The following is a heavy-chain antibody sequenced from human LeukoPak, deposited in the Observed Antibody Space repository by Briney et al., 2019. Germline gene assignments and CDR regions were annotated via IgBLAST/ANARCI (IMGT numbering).Heavy chain of an antibody. V-gene: IGHV4-59*01. CDR1: GGSISSYY. CDR2: IYYSGST. J-gene: IGHJ4*02. Sequence: SETLSLTCTVSGGSISSYYWSWIRQPPGKGLEWIGYIYYSGSTNYDPSLKSRATISVDTSKNQFSLKLSSVTAADTAVYYCARGGYSYGYGFDYWGQGTLVTVTS. D-gene: IGHD5-18*01. CDR3: ARGGYSYGYGFDY.